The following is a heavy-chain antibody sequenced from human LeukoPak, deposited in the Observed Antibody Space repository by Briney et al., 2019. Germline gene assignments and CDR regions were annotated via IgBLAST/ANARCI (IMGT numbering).Heavy chain of an antibody. CDR2: ISSSDYI. D-gene: IGHD5-18*01. Sequence: GGSLRPSCAASGFTFSDYYMSWIRQAPGKGLEWLSYISSSDYIYYADSVKGRFTISRDNAKNSLYLQMNSLRAEDTAVYYCARESSSGYGYFLRNWFDPWGQGTLVTVSS. V-gene: IGHV3-69-1*01. J-gene: IGHJ5*02. CDR1: GFTFSDYY. CDR3: ARESSSGYGYFLRNWFDP.